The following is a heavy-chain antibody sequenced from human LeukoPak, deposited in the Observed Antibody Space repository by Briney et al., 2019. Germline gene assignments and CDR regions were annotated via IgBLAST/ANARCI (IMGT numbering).Heavy chain of an antibody. D-gene: IGHD6-6*01. CDR3: ARIIAARRVSATTNFDY. Sequence: PGGSLRLSCAASGFTFSAYSMNWVRQAPGKGLEWVAVISYDGSNKYYADSVKGRFTISRDNSKNTLYLQMNSLRAEDTAVYYCARIIAARRVSATTNFDYWGQGTLVTVSS. CDR2: ISYDGSNK. V-gene: IGHV3-30*03. CDR1: GFTFSAYS. J-gene: IGHJ4*02.